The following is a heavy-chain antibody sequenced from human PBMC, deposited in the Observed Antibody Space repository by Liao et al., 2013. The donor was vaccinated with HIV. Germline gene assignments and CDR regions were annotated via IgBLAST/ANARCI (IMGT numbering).Heavy chain of an antibody. D-gene: IGHD2-2*01. CDR2: IYTSGST. V-gene: IGHV4-4*07. Sequence: QVQLQESGPGLVKPSETLSLTCTVSGGSISSYYWSWIRQPAGKGLEWIGRIYTSGSTNYNPSLRSRVTMSLDTSKNQFSLKLSSVTAADTAVYYCAREYCSSTSCRQGAFDIWGQGTMVTVSS. J-gene: IGHJ3*02. CDR3: AREYCSSTSCRQGAFDI. CDR1: GGSISSYY.